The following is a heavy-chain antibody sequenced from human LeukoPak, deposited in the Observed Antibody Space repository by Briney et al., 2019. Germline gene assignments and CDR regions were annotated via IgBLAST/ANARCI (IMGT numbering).Heavy chain of an antibody. V-gene: IGHV3-11*01. D-gene: IGHD2-21*01. CDR2: ISSNGNTI. CDR3: ASTYY. J-gene: IGHJ4*02. CDR1: GFTLSDYY. Sequence: PGGSLRLSCAASGFTLSDYYMSWIRQAPGKGLEWISYISSNGNTIYADSVKGRFTISRDNAKNSVFLQMNSLRAEDTAFYYCASTYYWGQGTLVTVSS.